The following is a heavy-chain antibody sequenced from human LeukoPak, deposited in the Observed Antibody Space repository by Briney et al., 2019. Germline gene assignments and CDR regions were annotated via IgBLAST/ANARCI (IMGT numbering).Heavy chain of an antibody. V-gene: IGHV6-1*01. Sequence: SQTLSLTCAISGDTVSSDSAAWTWIRQSPSRGLEWLGRTYYRSKWYSDYAASVRSRLNINPDTSKNQFSLHLSSVTPEDTAVYFCARENSRIALAGSFWDYWGQGTLVIVS. J-gene: IGHJ4*02. CDR3: ARENSRIALAGSFWDY. CDR1: GDTVSSDSAA. D-gene: IGHD6-19*01. CDR2: TYYRSKWYS.